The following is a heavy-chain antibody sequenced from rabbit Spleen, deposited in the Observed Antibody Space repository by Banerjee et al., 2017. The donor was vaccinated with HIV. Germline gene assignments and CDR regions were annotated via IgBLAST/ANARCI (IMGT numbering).Heavy chain of an antibody. CDR1: GVSFSSNYY. CDR2: IDSGSSAFS. D-gene: IGHD8-1*01. V-gene: IGHV1S40*01. Sequence: QSLEESGGDLVKPGASLTLTCTASGVSFSSNYYMCWVRQAPGKGLEWIACIDSGSSAFSYFASWAKGRFTISKTSSTTVTLQMTSLTAADTATYFCARDVGTSFSTYGMDLWGPGTLVTVS. CDR3: ARDVGTSFSTYGMDL. J-gene: IGHJ6*01.